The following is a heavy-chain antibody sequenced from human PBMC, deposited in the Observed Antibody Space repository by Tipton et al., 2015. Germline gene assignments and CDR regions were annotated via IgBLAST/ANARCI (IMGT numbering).Heavy chain of an antibody. CDR3: ARHLEMPTNQELFDY. D-gene: IGHD5-24*01. CDR1: GGSISSTNW. CDR2: ISQSGNT. V-gene: IGHV4-4*02. Sequence: TLSLTCAVSGGSISSTNWWTWVRQPPGKGLEWIGEISQSGNTNYNPSLKSRVTISADKSKNQFSLKVSSVTAADTAVYYCARHLEMPTNQELFDYWGQGTLVTVSS. J-gene: IGHJ4*02.